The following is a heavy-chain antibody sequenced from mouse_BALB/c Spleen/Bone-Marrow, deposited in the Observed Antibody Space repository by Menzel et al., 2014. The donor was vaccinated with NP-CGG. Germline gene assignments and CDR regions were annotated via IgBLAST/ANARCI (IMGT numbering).Heavy chain of an antibody. V-gene: IGHV5-17*02. D-gene: IGHD2-1*01. J-gene: IGHJ3*01. CDR3: ARGGNYAWFAY. CDR1: GFTFSSFG. Sequence: DVHLVESGGGLVQPGGSRKLSCAASGFTFSSFGMHWVRQAPEKGLEWVAYISSGSSTIYYADTVKCRFTISRDNPKNTLFLQMTSLRSDDTAMYYCARGGNYAWFAYWGQGTLVTVSA. CDR2: ISSGSSTI.